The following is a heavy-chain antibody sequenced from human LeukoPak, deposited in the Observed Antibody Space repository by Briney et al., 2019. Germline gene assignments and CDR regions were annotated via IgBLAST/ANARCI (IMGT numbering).Heavy chain of an antibody. J-gene: IGHJ4*02. CDR3: AREITAQKWELRYFDY. CDR2: ISSSRSYT. Sequence: GGSLRLSCAASGFTFSDYYMSWIRQAPGKGLEWVSYISSSRSYTNYADSVKGRFTISRDNAKNSLYRQMNSLRAEDTAMYYCAREITAQKWELRYFDYWGQGTLVTVSS. D-gene: IGHD1-26*01. CDR1: GFTFSDYY. V-gene: IGHV3-11*05.